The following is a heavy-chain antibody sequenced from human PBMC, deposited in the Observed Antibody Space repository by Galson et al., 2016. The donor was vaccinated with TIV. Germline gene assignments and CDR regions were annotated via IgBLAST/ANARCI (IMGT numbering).Heavy chain of an antibody. CDR3: ARGNPVAGRGIDY. D-gene: IGHD6-19*01. Sequence: SVKVSCKASGGTFRSYVVTWVRQAPGQGLEWMGGIISISGTANYAQKFQGRPTITTDESTSTSYMELTSLTSEDTAIYYCARGNPVAGRGIDYWGQGTLVTVSS. CDR2: IISISGTA. V-gene: IGHV1-69*05. J-gene: IGHJ4*02. CDR1: GGTFRSYV.